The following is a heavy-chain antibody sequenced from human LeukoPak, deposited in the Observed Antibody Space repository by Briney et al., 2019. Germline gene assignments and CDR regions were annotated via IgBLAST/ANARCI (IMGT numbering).Heavy chain of an antibody. CDR2: INHSGST. CDR1: GGSFSGYY. Sequence: PSETLSLTCAVYGGSFSGYYWSWVRQPPGKGLEWIGEINHSGSTNYNPSLKSRVTISVDTSKNQFSLKLSSVTAADTAVYYCARTESWVVAASNWFDPWGQGTLVTVSS. J-gene: IGHJ5*02. D-gene: IGHD2-15*01. V-gene: IGHV4-34*01. CDR3: ARTESWVVAASNWFDP.